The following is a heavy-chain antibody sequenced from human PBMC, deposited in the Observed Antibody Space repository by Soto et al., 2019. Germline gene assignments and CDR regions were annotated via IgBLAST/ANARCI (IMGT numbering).Heavy chain of an antibody. D-gene: IGHD6-13*01. CDR2: ISGSGTNI. J-gene: IGHJ4*02. Sequence: EVQLLESGVGLVQPGGSLRLSCAASGFTFSSYGMSWVRQAPGKGLEWVSSISGSGTNIYYADSVKGRFTISRDNSQNTLYLQMNSLRAEDTAVYYCAKVQSAAGLDYWGQGALVTVSS. V-gene: IGHV3-23*01. CDR1: GFTFSSYG. CDR3: AKVQSAAGLDY.